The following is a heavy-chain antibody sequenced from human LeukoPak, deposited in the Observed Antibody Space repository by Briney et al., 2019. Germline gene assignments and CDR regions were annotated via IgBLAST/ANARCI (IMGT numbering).Heavy chain of an antibody. J-gene: IGHJ4*02. CDR1: GFTFGSYA. CDR3: AKSYYADRSYFDS. Sequence: SGGSLRLSCAASGFTFGSYAVSWVRQAPGKGLEWVSGISGSGDTTYYADSVKGRFTISRDNSKKTLYVQMNSLRAEDTAVYYCAKSYYADRSYFDSWGQGTLVTVSS. V-gene: IGHV3-23*01. D-gene: IGHD3-22*01. CDR2: ISGSGDTT.